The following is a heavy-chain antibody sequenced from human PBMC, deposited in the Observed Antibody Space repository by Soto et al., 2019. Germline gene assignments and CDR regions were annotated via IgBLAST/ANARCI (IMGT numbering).Heavy chain of an antibody. J-gene: IGHJ5*02. CDR1: GYTLTELS. CDR2: FDPEDGET. D-gene: IGHD3-3*01. Sequence: ASVKVSCKVSGYTLTELSMHWVRQAPGKGLEWMGGFDPEDGETIYAQKFQGRVTMTEDTSTDTAYMELSSLRSEDTAVYYCARDPRRFFEWLLYKSFDPWGQGTLVTVSS. V-gene: IGHV1-24*01. CDR3: ARDPRRFFEWLLYKSFDP.